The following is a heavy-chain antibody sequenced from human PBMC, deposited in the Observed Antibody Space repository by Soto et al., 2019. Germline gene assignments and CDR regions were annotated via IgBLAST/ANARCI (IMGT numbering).Heavy chain of an antibody. Sequence: KTSETLSLTCTVSGGSISSGGYYWSWIRQHPGKGLEWIGYIYYSGSTYYNPSLKSRVTISVDTSKNQFSLKLSSVTAADTAVYYCARDLENWFDPWGQGTLVTVSS. V-gene: IGHV4-31*03. CDR1: GGSISSGGYY. J-gene: IGHJ5*02. CDR3: ARDLENWFDP. CDR2: IYYSGST.